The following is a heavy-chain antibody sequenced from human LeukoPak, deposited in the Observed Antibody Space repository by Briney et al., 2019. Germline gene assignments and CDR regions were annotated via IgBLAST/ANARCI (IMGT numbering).Heavy chain of an antibody. D-gene: IGHD1/OR15-1a*01. CDR2: ISPDGNSE. Sequence: IHWVRQKQGKGLEWVAAISPDGNSEYYADSVKGRFTISRDNSKNMIYLQMNSLRGEDSAVYYCAKVNNYDDYWGQGTLVTVSS. J-gene: IGHJ4*02. V-gene: IGHV3-30*18. CDR3: AKVNNYDDY.